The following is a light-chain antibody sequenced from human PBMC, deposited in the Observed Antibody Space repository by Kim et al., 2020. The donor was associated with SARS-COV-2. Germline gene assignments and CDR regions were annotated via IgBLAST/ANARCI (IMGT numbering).Light chain of an antibody. CDR3: QAWDSSLAVV. CDR2: QDS. CDR1: KLGDKY. J-gene: IGLJ2*01. V-gene: IGLV3-1*01. Sequence: SQGQTASITCSGDKLGDKYACWYQQKPGQSPVLVIYQDSKRPSGIPERFSGSNSGNTATLTISGTQAMDEADYYCQAWDSSLAVVFGGGTQLTVL.